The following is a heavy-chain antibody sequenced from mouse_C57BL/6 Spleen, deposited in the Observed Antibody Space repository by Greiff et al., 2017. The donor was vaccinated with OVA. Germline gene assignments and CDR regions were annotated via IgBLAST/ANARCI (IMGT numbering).Heavy chain of an antibody. CDR3: ANHYYGSRDYAMDY. V-gene: IGHV1-50*01. CDR2: IDPSDSYT. CDR1: GYTFTSYW. J-gene: IGHJ4*01. Sequence: QVQLQQPGAELVKPGASVKLSCKASGYTFTSYWMQWVKQRPGQGLEWIGGIDPSDSYTNYNQKFKGKATLTVDTSSSTAYMQLSSLTSEDSAVYYCANHYYGSRDYAMDYWGQGTSVTVSS. D-gene: IGHD1-1*01.